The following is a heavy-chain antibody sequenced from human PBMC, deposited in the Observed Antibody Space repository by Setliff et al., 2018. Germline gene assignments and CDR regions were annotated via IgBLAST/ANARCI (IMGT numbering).Heavy chain of an antibody. CDR2: INHSGST. Sequence: SETLSLTCVVSGASFSGNYWSWVRQAPGKGLECIGEINHSGSTNYNPSLKSRVTISIDTSKNQFSLKLNSVTAADTAVYYCRVWVSLIELDQWGQGTLVTVSS. J-gene: IGHJ4*02. V-gene: IGHV4-34*01. CDR3: RVWVSLIELDQ. D-gene: IGHD3-16*01. CDR1: GASFSGNY.